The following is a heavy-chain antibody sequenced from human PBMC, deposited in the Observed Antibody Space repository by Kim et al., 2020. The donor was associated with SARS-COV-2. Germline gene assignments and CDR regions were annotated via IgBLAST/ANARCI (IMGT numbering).Heavy chain of an antibody. J-gene: IGHJ4*02. CDR2: ISYDGSNK. CDR1: GFTFSSYA. D-gene: IGHD3-22*01. Sequence: GGSLRLSCAASGFTFSSYAMHWVRQAPGKGLEWVAVISYDGSNKYYADSVKGRFTISRDNSKNTLYLQMNSLRAEDTAVYYCAREGNYYDSSGYYQRAFDYWGQGTLVTVSS. V-gene: IGHV3-30*04. CDR3: AREGNYYDSSGYYQRAFDY.